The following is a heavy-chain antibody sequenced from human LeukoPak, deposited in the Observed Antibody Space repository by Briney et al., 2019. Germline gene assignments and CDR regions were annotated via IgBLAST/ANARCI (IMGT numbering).Heavy chain of an antibody. CDR1: GFTFSNYG. D-gene: IGHD3-22*01. J-gene: IGHJ4*02. CDR3: ARDRHYYDSSGYTYYFDY. Sequence: GGSLRLSCAASGFTFSNYGMSWVRQAPGKGLEWVSGISGSGGSTYYADSVKGRFTISRDNSKNTLYLQMNSLRAEDTAVYYCARDRHYYDSSGYTYYFDYWGQGTLVTVSS. CDR2: ISGSGGST. V-gene: IGHV3-23*01.